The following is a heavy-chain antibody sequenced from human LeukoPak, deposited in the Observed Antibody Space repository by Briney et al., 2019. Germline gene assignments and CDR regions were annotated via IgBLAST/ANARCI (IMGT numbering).Heavy chain of an antibody. J-gene: IGHJ6*02. Sequence: PGGSLRLSCAASGFTFSSYGMHWVRQAPGKGLEWVAVISYDGSNKYYADSVKGRFTISRDNSKNTLYLQMNSLRAEDTAVYYCARGSYCSSTSCYRSYYYYGMDVWGQGTTVTVSS. CDR1: GFTFSSYG. CDR3: ARGSYCSSTSCYRSYYYYGMDV. D-gene: IGHD2-2*01. CDR2: ISYDGSNK. V-gene: IGHV3-30*03.